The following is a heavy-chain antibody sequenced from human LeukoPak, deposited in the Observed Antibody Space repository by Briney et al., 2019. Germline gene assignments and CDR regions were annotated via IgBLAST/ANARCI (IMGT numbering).Heavy chain of an antibody. J-gene: IGHJ3*02. Sequence: ASETLSLTCAVYGGSFNTYYWTWIRQPPGKGLEWIGEINHIGSTKYSPSLESRVTISVDTSKNQFSLRLTSVTAADTAVYYCARVGYPTQRRVLSAVTVPTAGAFDIWGQGTLVTVSS. V-gene: IGHV4-34*01. CDR1: GGSFNTYY. CDR3: ARVGYPTQRRVLSAVTVPTAGAFDI. CDR2: INHIGST. D-gene: IGHD2-21*02.